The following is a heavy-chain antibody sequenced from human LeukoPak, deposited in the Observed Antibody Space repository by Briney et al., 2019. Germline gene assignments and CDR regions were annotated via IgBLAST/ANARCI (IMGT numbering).Heavy chain of an antibody. V-gene: IGHV3-33*01. Sequence: GGSLRLSCAAAGFTFSSCGMHWVRQAPGKGLEWVAVIWYDGTNKYYADSVKGRFTISRDNSKNTLYLQMNSLRAEDTAVYYCARGRDGYNWIDYWGQGTLVTVSS. CDR3: ARGRDGYNWIDY. J-gene: IGHJ4*02. CDR2: IWYDGTNK. CDR1: GFTFSSCG. D-gene: IGHD5-24*01.